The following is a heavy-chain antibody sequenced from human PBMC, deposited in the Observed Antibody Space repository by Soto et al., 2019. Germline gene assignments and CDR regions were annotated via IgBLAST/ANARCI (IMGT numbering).Heavy chain of an antibody. CDR1: EFTVSSNY. V-gene: IGHV3-53*01. D-gene: IGHD3-3*01. J-gene: IGHJ6*02. CDR2: IDTAVRA. Sequence: EVQLVESGGGLIQPGGSLRVSCAASEFTVSSNYMTWVRQAPGKGLEWVSVIDTAVRANYAESVKGRFTNSRDNSKNTLYLQMNSLRVEDTAVYYCARGATYYDFWSGHYTSYTYYGMDVWGQGTTVTVS. CDR3: ARGATYYDFWSGHYTSYTYYGMDV.